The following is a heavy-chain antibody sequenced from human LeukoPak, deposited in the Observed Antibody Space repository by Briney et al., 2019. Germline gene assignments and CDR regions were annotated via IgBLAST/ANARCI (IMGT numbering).Heavy chain of an antibody. D-gene: IGHD4-23*01. V-gene: IGHV7-4-1*02. CDR3: ARDTTPLRWSGVGLGY. CDR2: INTNTGNP. J-gene: IGHJ4*02. Sequence: ASVKVSCKASGYTFTSYAMNWVRQAPGQGLEWMGWINTNTGNPTYAQGFTGRFVFSLDTSVSTAYLQISSLKAEDTAVYYCARDTTPLRWSGVGLGYWGQGTLVTVSS. CDR1: GYTFTSYA.